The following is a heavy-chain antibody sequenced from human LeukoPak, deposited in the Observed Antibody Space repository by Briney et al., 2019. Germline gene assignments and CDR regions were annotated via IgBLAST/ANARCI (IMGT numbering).Heavy chain of an antibody. D-gene: IGHD3-10*01. J-gene: IGHJ4*02. Sequence: SETLSLTCTVSGGSISSYYWSWIRQPPGKGLEWIGYIYYSGSTNYNPSLKSRVTISVDTSKNQFSLKLSSVTAADTAVYYCARADLTGSFFDYWGQGTLVTVSS. CDR3: ARADLTGSFFDY. V-gene: IGHV4-59*01. CDR1: GGSISSYY. CDR2: IYYSGST.